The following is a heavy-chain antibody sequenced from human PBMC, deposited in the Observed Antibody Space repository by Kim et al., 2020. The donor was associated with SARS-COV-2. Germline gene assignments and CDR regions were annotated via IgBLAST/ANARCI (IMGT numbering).Heavy chain of an antibody. CDR1: GFTFSGSP. Sequence: GGSLRLSCAASGFTFSGSPLHWVRQASGKGLEWVGRIRSKANSYATGYAASVKGRFTIFRDDSKNTAYLEMNGLKTEDTVVYYCTRIPATTLAFWDAFDIWGQGTMVTVSS. J-gene: IGHJ3*02. CDR3: TRIPATTLAFWDAFDI. CDR2: IRSKANSYAT. V-gene: IGHV3-73*01. D-gene: IGHD1-7*01.